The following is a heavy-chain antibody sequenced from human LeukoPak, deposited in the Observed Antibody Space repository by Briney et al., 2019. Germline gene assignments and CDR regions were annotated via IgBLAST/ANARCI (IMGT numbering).Heavy chain of an antibody. J-gene: IGHJ4*02. CDR3: ARSRWLVFPDY. D-gene: IGHD6-19*01. Sequence: SETLSLTCTVSGGSISSSSYYWGWIRHPPGKGLEWIGSIYYSGSTYYNPSLKSRVTISVDTSKNQFSLKLSSVTAADTAVYYCARSRWLVFPDYWGQGTLVTVSS. CDR2: IYYSGST. CDR1: GGSISSSSYY. V-gene: IGHV4-39*07.